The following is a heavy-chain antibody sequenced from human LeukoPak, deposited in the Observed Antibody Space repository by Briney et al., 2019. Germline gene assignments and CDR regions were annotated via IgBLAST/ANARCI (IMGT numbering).Heavy chain of an antibody. CDR2: IDHSGST. J-gene: IGHJ1*01. V-gene: IGHV4-34*01. CDR1: GGSFSGYY. Sequence: SETLSLTCAVYGGSFSGYYWSWIRQPPGKGLEWIGEIDHSGSTNYNPSLKSRVTISVDTSKNQFSLKLSSVTAADTAVYYCARVIPYDSSGYSLYFQHWGQGTLVTVSS. D-gene: IGHD3-22*01. CDR3: ARVIPYDSSGYSLYFQH.